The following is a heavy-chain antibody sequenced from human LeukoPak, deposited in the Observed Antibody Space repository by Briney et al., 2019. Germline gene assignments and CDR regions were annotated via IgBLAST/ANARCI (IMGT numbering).Heavy chain of an antibody. CDR1: GGSFCGYY. Sequence: PSETLSLTCAVPGGSFCGYYWSWIRQPPGKGLELIGEINDSGGTNYNPSLKSRVTISVDTSKNQFSLVLTSVTAADAAVYWCARGPRRGYSYGWRYYGMDVWGQGTTVTVSS. CDR3: ARGPRRGYSYGWRYYGMDV. D-gene: IGHD5-18*01. V-gene: IGHV4-34*01. CDR2: INDSGGT. J-gene: IGHJ6*02.